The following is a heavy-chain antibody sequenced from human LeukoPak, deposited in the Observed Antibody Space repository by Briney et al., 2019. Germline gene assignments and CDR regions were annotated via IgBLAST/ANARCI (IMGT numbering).Heavy chain of an antibody. CDR3: ASFEQRISPDVFDI. CDR2: IHPGDADT. D-gene: IGHD2/OR15-2a*01. CDR1: GYSFPSYW. V-gene: IGHV5-51*01. Sequence: GESLKISCKGSGYSFPSYWIGWVRQMPGTGLEWMGIIHPGDADTRYSPSFQGQVTISADKSISTTYLQWSSLKASDTAMYYCASFEQRISPDVFDIWGQGTMVTVSS. J-gene: IGHJ3*02.